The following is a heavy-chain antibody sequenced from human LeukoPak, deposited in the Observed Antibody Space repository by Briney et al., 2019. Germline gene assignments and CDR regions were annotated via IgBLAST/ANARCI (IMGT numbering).Heavy chain of an antibody. CDR1: GYTFTGYY. D-gene: IGHD4-11*01. V-gene: IGHV1-2*02. CDR2: INPNSGGT. J-gene: IGHJ4*02. CDR3: ARDTGSRQENFDY. Sequence: ASVKVSCKASGYTFTGYYMHWVRQAPGQGLEWMGWINPNSGGTNYAQKFQGRVTMTRDTSISTAYMELSRLRSDDTAVYYCARDTGSRQENFDYWGQGTLVTVSS.